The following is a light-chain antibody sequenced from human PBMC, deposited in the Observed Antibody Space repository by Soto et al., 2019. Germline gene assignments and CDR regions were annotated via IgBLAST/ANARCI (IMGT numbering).Light chain of an antibody. CDR2: TAS. Sequence: DIQMTQSPSSLSASVGDRVTITCRASRSIDTYLNWYQQKPGKAPKLLIYTASSLQSGVPSRFSGSGSGTDFTLTISSLQPEDFATYYCQQSYRTSITFGQGTRLEI. CDR3: QQSYRTSIT. J-gene: IGKJ5*01. V-gene: IGKV1-39*01. CDR1: RSIDTY.